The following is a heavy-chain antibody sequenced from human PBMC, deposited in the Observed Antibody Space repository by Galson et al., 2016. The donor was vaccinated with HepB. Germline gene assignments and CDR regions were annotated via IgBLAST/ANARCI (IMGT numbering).Heavy chain of an antibody. CDR1: GFTFSRYA. CDR2: ISYDGTNK. CDR3: ARSTSIAAADTFYYYGMDV. D-gene: IGHD6-13*01. Sequence: SLRLSCAASGFTFSRYAMHWVRQAPGKGLEWVAVISYDGTNKYYADSVKGRFTISRDNSKNTLYLHMNSLRPEDTAVYYCARSTSIAAADTFYYYGMDVWGQGTTVTVSS. J-gene: IGHJ6*02. V-gene: IGHV3-30*04.